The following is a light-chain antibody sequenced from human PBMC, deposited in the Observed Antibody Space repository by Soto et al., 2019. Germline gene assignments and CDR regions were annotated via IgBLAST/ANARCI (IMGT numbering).Light chain of an antibody. CDR2: SNN. J-gene: IGLJ2*01. V-gene: IGLV1-44*01. CDR3: AAWDDSLNGPR. Sequence: QSVLTQPPSASGTPGQRVTISCSGSSSNIGSNTVNWYQQLPGTAPKLPIYSNNQRPSGVPDRFSGSKSGTSASLAISGLQSEVEADYYCAAWDDSLNGPRFGGGTKLTVL. CDR1: SSNIGSNT.